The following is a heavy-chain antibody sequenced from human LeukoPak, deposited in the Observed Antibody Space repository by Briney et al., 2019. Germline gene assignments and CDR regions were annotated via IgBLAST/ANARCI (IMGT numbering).Heavy chain of an antibody. V-gene: IGHV3-15*01. J-gene: IGHJ6*03. CDR3: TGCSSTTCFYYYYMDV. CDR1: GFTFSNAW. Sequence: GGSLRLSCAASGFTFSNAWMSWVRQAPGKGLEWVGRIKSKTDGGTTDYAAPVKGRFTISRDDSKNTLYLQMNSLKTENTAVYYCTGCSSTTCFYYYYMDVWGKGTTVTVSS. D-gene: IGHD2-2*01. CDR2: IKSKTDGGTT.